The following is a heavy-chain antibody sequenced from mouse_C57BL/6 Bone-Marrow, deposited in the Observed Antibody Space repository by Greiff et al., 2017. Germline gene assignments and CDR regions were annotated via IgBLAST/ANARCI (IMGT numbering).Heavy chain of an antibody. J-gene: IGHJ1*03. CDR2: IWSGGST. Sequence: VQLQQSGPGLVQPSQSLSITCTVSGFSLTSYGVHWVRQSPGKGLEWLGVIWSGGSTDYNAAFIYRLSISKDNSKSQVFFKMNILQADVTAIYYCARRGDYDGYWYFDVWGTGTPVTVSS. D-gene: IGHD2-4*01. V-gene: IGHV2-2*01. CDR1: GFSLTSYG. CDR3: ARRGDYDGYWYFDV.